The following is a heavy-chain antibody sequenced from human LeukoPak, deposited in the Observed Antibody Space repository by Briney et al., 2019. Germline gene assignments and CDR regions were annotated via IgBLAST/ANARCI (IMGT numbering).Heavy chain of an antibody. V-gene: IGHV1-69*04. CDR2: IIPILGIA. Sequence: GASVKVSCKASGGTFSSYAISWVRQAPGQGLEWMGRIIPILGIANYAQKFQGRVTITADKSTSTAYMELSSLRSEDTAVYYCARDGLGAAAAGTPFDYWGQGTLVTVSS. CDR1: GGTFSSYA. CDR3: ARDGLGAAAAGTPFDY. J-gene: IGHJ4*02. D-gene: IGHD6-13*01.